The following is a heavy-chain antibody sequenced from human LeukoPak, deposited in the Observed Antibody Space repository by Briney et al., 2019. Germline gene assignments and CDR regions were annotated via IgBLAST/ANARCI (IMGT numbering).Heavy chain of an antibody. CDR2: IIPIFGTA. Sequence: SVKVSCKASGGTFSSYAISWVRQAPGQGLEWMGGIIPIFGTANYAQKFQGRVTITADKSTSTVYMELSSLRSEDTAVYYCARGEERITMVRGVIINWGQGTLVTVSS. CDR1: GGTFSSYA. CDR3: ARGEERITMVRGVIIN. V-gene: IGHV1-69*06. D-gene: IGHD3-10*01. J-gene: IGHJ4*02.